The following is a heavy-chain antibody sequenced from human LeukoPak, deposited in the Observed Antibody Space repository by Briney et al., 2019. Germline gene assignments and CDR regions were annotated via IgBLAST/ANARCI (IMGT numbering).Heavy chain of an antibody. J-gene: IGHJ3*02. Sequence: ASIKVSCKTSGYTFTSYGISWVRQAPGQGLEWMGWISAYNGNTNYAQMLQGRVTMTTDTSTSTAYMELRSLRSDDTAVYYCARENYYYDSSGPRGDIWGQGTMVTVSS. CDR2: ISAYNGNT. D-gene: IGHD3-22*01. CDR3: ARENYYYDSSGPRGDI. V-gene: IGHV1-18*01. CDR1: GYTFTSYG.